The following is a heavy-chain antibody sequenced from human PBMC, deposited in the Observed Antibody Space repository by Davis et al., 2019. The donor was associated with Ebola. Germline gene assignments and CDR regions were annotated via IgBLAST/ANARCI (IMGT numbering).Heavy chain of an antibody. CDR1: GITFNSYW. D-gene: IGHD6-6*01. J-gene: IGHJ4*02. Sequence: GESLKISCAASGITFNSYWMSWVRQAPGKGLEWVANIKQDGSEKYYVDSVKGRFTISRDNAKNSLYLQMNSLRAEDTAVYYCAREQLALDYWGQGTLVTVSS. V-gene: IGHV3-7*01. CDR2: IKQDGSEK. CDR3: AREQLALDY.